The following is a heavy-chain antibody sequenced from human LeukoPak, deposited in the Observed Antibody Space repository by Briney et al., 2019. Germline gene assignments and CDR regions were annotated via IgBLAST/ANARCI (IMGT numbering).Heavy chain of an antibody. Sequence: NSGGSLRLSCAASGFFLSIYTMNWVRRAPGKRLEWVACVSTSSAYIFYTDSMKGRFNISRDNAKNSLYLQMDGLRAEDTAVYYCARVAPDSWRGYYPEGDFDIWGQGTAVTVS. J-gene: IGHJ3*02. CDR3: ARVAPDSWRGYYPEGDFDI. CDR1: GFFLSIYT. D-gene: IGHD3-3*01. CDR2: VSTSSAYI. V-gene: IGHV3-21*01.